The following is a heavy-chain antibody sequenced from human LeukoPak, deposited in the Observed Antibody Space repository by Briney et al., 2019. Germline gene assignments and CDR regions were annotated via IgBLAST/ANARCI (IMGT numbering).Heavy chain of an antibody. Sequence: GGSLRLSCAASGFTFSSYAMSWVRQAPGKGLEWVSAISGSGGSAYCADSVKGRFTISRDNSKNTLYLQMNSLRAEDTAVYYCAKDGIAAAGPYDYWGQGTLVTVSS. D-gene: IGHD6-13*01. CDR2: ISGSGGSA. J-gene: IGHJ4*02. CDR1: GFTFSSYA. CDR3: AKDGIAAAGPYDY. V-gene: IGHV3-23*01.